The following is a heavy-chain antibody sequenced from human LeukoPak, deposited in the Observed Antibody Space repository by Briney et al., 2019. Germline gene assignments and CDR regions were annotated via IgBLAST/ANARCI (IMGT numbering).Heavy chain of an antibody. D-gene: IGHD5-24*01. CDR2: IYIDANT. CDR3: ARGDGYNFFDS. CDR1: GFPLSRNY. V-gene: IGHV3-66*01. Sequence: GSPRLSSAGSGFPLSRNYMSRVRQAPGKGLEWVSGIYIDANTYYADSVRGRFTISRDNSKSTVYLQMNSLRAEDTAVYYCARGDGYNFFDSWGQGTLVTVSS. J-gene: IGHJ4*02.